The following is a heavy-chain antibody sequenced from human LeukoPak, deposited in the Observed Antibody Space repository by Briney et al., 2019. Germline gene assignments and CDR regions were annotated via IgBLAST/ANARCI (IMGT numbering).Heavy chain of an antibody. CDR2: IYSGGST. V-gene: IGHV3-53*01. CDR1: GFTVSSNY. J-gene: IGHJ6*03. D-gene: IGHD5-18*01. CDR3: ARDRGSYGSNYYYYMDV. Sequence: PGGSLRLSCAASGFTVSSNYVSWVRQAPGKGLEWVSVIYSGGSTYYADSVKGRFTISRDNSKNTLYLQMNSLRAEDTAVYYCARDRGSYGSNYYYYMDVWGKGTTVTVSS.